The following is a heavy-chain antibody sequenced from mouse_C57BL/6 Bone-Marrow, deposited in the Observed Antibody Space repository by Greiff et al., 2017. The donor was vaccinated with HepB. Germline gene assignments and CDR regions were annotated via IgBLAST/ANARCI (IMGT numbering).Heavy chain of an antibody. V-gene: IGHV3-6*01. CDR3: ARVYGYPAWFAY. CDR1: GYSITSGYY. CDR2: ISYDGSN. Sequence: EVKLMESGPGLVKPSQSLSLTCSVTGYSITSGYYWNWIRQFPGNKLEWMGDISYDGSNNYNPSLKNRISITRDTSKNQFFLKLNSVTTEDTATYYCARVYGYPAWFAYWGQGTLVTVSA. J-gene: IGHJ3*01. D-gene: IGHD2-2*01.